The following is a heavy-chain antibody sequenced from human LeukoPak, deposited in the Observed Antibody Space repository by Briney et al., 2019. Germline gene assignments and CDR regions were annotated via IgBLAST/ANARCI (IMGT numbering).Heavy chain of an antibody. CDR1: GGSISSYY. J-gene: IGHJ4*02. V-gene: IGHV4-59*01. CDR2: IYYSGSA. D-gene: IGHD6-6*01. Sequence: PSKTLSLTCTVSGGSISSYYWSWIRQPPGKGLEWIGYIYYSGSANYDPSLKSRVTISVDTSKNQFSLKLSSVTAADTAVYYCARAAYSSSHDYWGQGTLVTVSS. CDR3: ARAAYSSSHDY.